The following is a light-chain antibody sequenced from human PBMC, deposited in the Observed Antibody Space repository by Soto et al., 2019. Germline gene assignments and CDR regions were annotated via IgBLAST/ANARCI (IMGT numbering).Light chain of an antibody. CDR1: SSNIGAAYD. CDR3: QSYDTGLSAVV. CDR2: ANT. J-gene: IGLJ2*01. Sequence: QSVLTQPPSVSGAPGQRVTISCTGSSSNIGAAYDVDWYQHVPGTAPKLLIYANTNRPSGVPDRFSGSKSGTSASLTITGLQAEDEADYYCQSYDTGLSAVVFGGGTKLTVL. V-gene: IGLV1-40*01.